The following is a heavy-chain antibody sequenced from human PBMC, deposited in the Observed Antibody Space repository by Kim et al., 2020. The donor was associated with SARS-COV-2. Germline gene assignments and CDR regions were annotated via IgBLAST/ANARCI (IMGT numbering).Heavy chain of an antibody. V-gene: IGHV5-10-1*01. Sequence: GESLKISCKGSGYTFITYWISWVRQMTGKGLEWMGRIDPSDSYTNYSPPFQGHVTMSADKSISTAYLQWSSLKASDTAMYYCARLTMSGFTTNAFEIWGQGTMVSVSS. CDR3: ARLTMSGFTTNAFEI. CDR2: IDPSDSYT. CDR1: GYTFITYW. J-gene: IGHJ3*02. D-gene: IGHD3-10*02.